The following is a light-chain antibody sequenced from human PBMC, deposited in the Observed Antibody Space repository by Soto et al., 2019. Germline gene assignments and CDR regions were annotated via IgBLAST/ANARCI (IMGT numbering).Light chain of an antibody. CDR3: QQYNNWPPWP. J-gene: IGKJ2*01. Sequence: EIVMTQSPATLSVSPGERATLSCRASQSVSGNLAWYQQKPGQAPRLLIYGASTRATGIPARFSGSGSGTEFTLTISSLQSEDFPVYYCQQYNNWPPWPFGQGTKLEIK. CDR1: QSVSGN. CDR2: GAS. V-gene: IGKV3-15*01.